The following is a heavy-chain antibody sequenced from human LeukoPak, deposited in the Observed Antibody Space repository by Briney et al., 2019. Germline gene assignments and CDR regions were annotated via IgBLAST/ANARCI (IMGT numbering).Heavy chain of an antibody. Sequence: ASVKVSCKASGYIFTSYYMHWVRQAPGQGLEWMGIINPSGGSTSYAQKFQGRVTMTRDTSTSTVYMELSSLRSEDTAVYYCARGSEDTKYYDFWSGYRGAQYYYGMDVWGQGTTVTVSS. J-gene: IGHJ6*02. CDR2: INPSGGST. D-gene: IGHD3-3*01. CDR1: GYIFTSYY. V-gene: IGHV1-46*01. CDR3: ARGSEDTKYYDFWSGYRGAQYYYGMDV.